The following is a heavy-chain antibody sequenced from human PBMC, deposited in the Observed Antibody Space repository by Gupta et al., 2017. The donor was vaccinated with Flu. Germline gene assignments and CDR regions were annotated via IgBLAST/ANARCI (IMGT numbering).Heavy chain of an antibody. V-gene: IGHV3-23*01. CDR2: ISGMVPTT. CDR3: AKGVDCSHGYYFDY. J-gene: IGHJ4*02. D-gene: IGHD2-21*02. Sequence: EVKLLDSGGGLVQPGGSLRLSCAASGFTFSGYAMTWVRQAPGKRLEWVSAISGMVPTTYYADSVKGRFTISRENSKNTLYLQMNSLRAEDTAIYYCAKGVDCSHGYYFDYWCQGTLVTGSS. CDR1: GFTFSGYA.